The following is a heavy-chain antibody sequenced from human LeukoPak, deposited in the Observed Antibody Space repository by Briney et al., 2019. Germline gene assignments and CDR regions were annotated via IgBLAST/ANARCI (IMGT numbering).Heavy chain of an antibody. CDR2: IIPIFGTA. Sequence: SVKVSCKASGGAFSSYAISWVRQAPGQGLEWMGGIIPIFGTANYAQKFQGRVTITADESTSTAYMELSSLRSEDTAVYYCARAIYGDYLLHFDYWGQGTLVTVSS. D-gene: IGHD4-17*01. CDR3: ARAIYGDYLLHFDY. J-gene: IGHJ4*02. CDR1: GGAFSSYA. V-gene: IGHV1-69*13.